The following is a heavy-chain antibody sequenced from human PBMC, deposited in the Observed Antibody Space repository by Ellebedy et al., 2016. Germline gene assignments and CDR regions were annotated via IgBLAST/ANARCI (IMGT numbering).Heavy chain of an antibody. D-gene: IGHD1-26*01. V-gene: IGHV1-69*13. Sequence: SVKVSCXASGGTFSSYAISWVRQAPGQGLEWMGGIIPIFGTANYAQKFQGRVTITADESTSTAYMELSSLRSEDTAVYYCARGAFWELHAFDIWGQGTMVTVSS. CDR1: GGTFSSYA. CDR2: IIPIFGTA. CDR3: ARGAFWELHAFDI. J-gene: IGHJ3*02.